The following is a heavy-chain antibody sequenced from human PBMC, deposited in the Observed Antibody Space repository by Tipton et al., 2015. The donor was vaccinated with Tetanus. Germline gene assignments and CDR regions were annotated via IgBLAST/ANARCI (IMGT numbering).Heavy chain of an antibody. J-gene: IGHJ3*02. CDR3: ARVGNFGVNVDAFDI. Sequence: SLRLSCAASGFTFGTHVMHWVRQAPGKGLEWVAVIWSDGSEQYYANSVKGRFTISRDSALYLQMTSLRAEDTAVYYCARVGNFGVNVDAFDIWGQGTMVTVSS. CDR1: GFTFGTHV. V-gene: IGHV3-33*08. D-gene: IGHD4-23*01. CDR2: IWSDGSEQ.